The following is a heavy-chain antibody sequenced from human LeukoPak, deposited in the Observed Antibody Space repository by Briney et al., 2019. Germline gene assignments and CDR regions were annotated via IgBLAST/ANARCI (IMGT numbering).Heavy chain of an antibody. Sequence: ASVKVSCKASGYTFTGYYMHWVRQAPGQGLGWMGWINPNSGGTNYAQKFQGRVTMTRGTSISTAYMELSRLRSDDTAVYYCAREGRYYYDSSGHNWFDPWGQGTLVTVSS. CDR2: INPNSGGT. V-gene: IGHV1-2*02. CDR1: GYTFTGYY. CDR3: AREGRYYYDSSGHNWFDP. D-gene: IGHD3-22*01. J-gene: IGHJ5*02.